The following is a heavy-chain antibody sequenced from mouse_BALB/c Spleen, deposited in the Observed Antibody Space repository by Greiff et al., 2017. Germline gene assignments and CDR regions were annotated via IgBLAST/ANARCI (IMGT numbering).Heavy chain of an antibody. CDR2: IYPGNSDT. J-gene: IGHJ4*01. CDR1: GYSFTSYW. V-gene: IGHV1-5*01. Sequence: EVQLQQSGTVLARPGASVKMSCKASGYSFTSYWTHWVKQRPGQGLEWIGAIYPGNSDTSYNQKFKGKAKLTAVTSASTAYMELSSLTNEDSAVYYCTRILRLQGYAMDYWGQGTSVTVSS. CDR3: TRILRLQGYAMDY. D-gene: IGHD1-2*01.